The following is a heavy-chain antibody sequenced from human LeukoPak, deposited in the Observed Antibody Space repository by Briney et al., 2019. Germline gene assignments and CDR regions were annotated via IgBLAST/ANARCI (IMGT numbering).Heavy chain of an antibody. Sequence: ASVKVSCKASGYTFINYDINWVRQATGQGLEWMGWMNPNNGRTGYAQKFQGRVTMTRNSSISTAYVELNTLTSDDTAVYYCARGSWITGTTSYYYHMDVWGKGTTVTVSS. D-gene: IGHD1-7*01. J-gene: IGHJ6*03. CDR2: MNPNNGRT. V-gene: IGHV1-8*01. CDR3: ARGSWITGTTSYYYHMDV. CDR1: GYTFINYD.